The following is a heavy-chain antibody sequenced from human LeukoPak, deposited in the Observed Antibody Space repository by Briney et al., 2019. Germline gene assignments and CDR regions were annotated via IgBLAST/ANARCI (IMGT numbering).Heavy chain of an antibody. CDR1: GLTFSNYW. V-gene: IGHV3-74*01. D-gene: IGHD6-19*01. Sequence: GGSLRLSCAVSGLTFSNYWMHWVRQAPGKGLVWVSRISNDGTSTDYADSVKGRFTISRDNAKNTLYLQMNSLRGEDTAVYYCARDRSSGWYQPHDAFDIWGQGTMVTVSS. CDR2: ISNDGTST. J-gene: IGHJ3*02. CDR3: ARDRSSGWYQPHDAFDI.